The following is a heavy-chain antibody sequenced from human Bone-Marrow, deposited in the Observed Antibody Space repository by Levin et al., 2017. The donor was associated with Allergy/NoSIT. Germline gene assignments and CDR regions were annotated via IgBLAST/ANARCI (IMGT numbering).Heavy chain of an antibody. J-gene: IGHJ5*02. CDR2: ISYDGDFT. V-gene: IGHV3-30*18. CDR3: AKSPTLTGYYEWFDP. D-gene: IGHD3-9*01. CDR1: GFSFRSSG. Sequence: LSLTCAASGFSFRSSGMHWVRQAPGKGLEWVGLISYDGDFTFYGDSVKGRFTISRDNSNNTLFLQMDSLSAEDTSIYYCAKSPTLTGYYEWFDPWGQGTLVTVSS.